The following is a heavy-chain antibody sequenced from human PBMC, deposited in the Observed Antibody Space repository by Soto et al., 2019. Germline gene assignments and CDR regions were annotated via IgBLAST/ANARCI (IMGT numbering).Heavy chain of an antibody. V-gene: IGHV3-23*01. J-gene: IGHJ4*02. CDR3: AKGIGAAGVFDY. CDR1: GFDFRAYA. D-gene: IGHD6-13*01. CDR2: LSGRGDTT. Sequence: DVQLLESGGGLVQPGGSLRLSCAASGFDFRAYAMSWVRQTPGKGLEWVSGLSGRGDTTDYADSVKGRFTISRDNSKNTRYLQMNGLRVEDTAVYECAKGIGAAGVFDYWGQGARVTVSS.